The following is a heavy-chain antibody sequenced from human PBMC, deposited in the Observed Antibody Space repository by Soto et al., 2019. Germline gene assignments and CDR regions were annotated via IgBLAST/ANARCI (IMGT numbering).Heavy chain of an antibody. J-gene: IGHJ4*02. CDR1: GFTFTNAW. Sequence: EVQLVESGGGLVQPWGSLRLACAASGFTFTNAWMNWVRQAPGKGLEWVGRIRSKTDGGTTDYAATVKGRFTISRDDSKNTLYLQMNSLKTEDTAVYYCTNVLLWFGELDYSVDYWGQGTLVTVSS. CDR3: TNVLLWFGELDYSVDY. V-gene: IGHV3-15*07. CDR2: IRSKTDGGTT. D-gene: IGHD3-10*01.